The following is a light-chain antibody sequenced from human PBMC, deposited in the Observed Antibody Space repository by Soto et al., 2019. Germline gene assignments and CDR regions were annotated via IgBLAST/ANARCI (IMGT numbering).Light chain of an antibody. CDR2: GAS. CDR1: QSVSSN. Sequence: EIVMTQSPAALPLSAAERSPLSCRASQSVSSNLAWYQQKPGQAPRLLIYGASTGATGIPARFSGSGSGIDFTLTISSLQSEDFAVYYCQQYNKWPWTFGQGTKV. J-gene: IGKJ1*01. CDR3: QQYNKWPWT. V-gene: IGKV3-15*01.